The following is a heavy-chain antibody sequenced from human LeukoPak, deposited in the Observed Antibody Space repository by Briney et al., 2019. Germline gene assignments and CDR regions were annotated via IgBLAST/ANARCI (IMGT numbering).Heavy chain of an antibody. CDR3: ARCTTASSGWCNWLDP. CDR2: VKSDGAGT. V-gene: IGHV3-23*01. J-gene: IGHJ5*02. Sequence: SVGSLRVSCAASGFTFSSYAINWVRQAPGEGLAWVASVKSDGAGTHYADSVKGRFTISRDNSKNILYLQMNSLRAEDTAIYYCARCTTASSGWCNWLDPWGQGTLVTVSS. D-gene: IGHD3-22*01. CDR1: GFTFSSYA.